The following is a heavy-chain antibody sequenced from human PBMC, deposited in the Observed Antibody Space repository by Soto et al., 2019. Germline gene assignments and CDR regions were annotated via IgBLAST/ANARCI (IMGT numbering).Heavy chain of an antibody. CDR2: IIPMFGTT. CDR3: ATANLEDTDLGAYCFDY. J-gene: IGHJ4*02. D-gene: IGHD1-26*01. Sequence: QVQLVQSGAEVKKPGSSVRVSCQYSGGTFRTSSINWVRQAPGQGLEWMGGIIPMFGTTTYAPEFQGRLTITADESTRSAYMELSSLRSDDTAFYYCATANLEDTDLGAYCFDYWGQGTLVTVSS. CDR1: GGTFRTSS. V-gene: IGHV1-69*01.